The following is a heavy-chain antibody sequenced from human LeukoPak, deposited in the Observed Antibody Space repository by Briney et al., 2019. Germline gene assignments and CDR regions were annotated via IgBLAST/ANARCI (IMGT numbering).Heavy chain of an antibody. CDR2: IRYDGSNK. Sequence: GGSLRLSCAASGFTFSSYGMHWVRQAPGKGLEWVAFIRYDGSNKYYADSVKGRFTISRDNSKNTLYLQMNSLRAEDTAVYYCAKGRVVPAAKLAYYYYYMDVWGKGTTVTVSS. CDR1: GFTFSSYG. J-gene: IGHJ6*03. D-gene: IGHD2-2*01. CDR3: AKGRVVPAAKLAYYYYYMDV. V-gene: IGHV3-30*02.